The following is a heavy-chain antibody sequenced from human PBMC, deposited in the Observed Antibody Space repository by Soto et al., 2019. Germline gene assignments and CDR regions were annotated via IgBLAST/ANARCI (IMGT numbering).Heavy chain of an antibody. J-gene: IGHJ4*02. CDR2: INPSGGST. CDR3: ARALPRSSGYSYGALDY. V-gene: IGHV1-46*01. Sequence: ASVKVSCKASGYTFTSYYMHWVRQAPGQGLEWTGIINPSGGSTSYAQKFQGRVTVTRDTSTSTVYMELSSLRSEDTAVYYCARALPRSSGYSYGALDYWGQGTLVTVSS. CDR1: GYTFTSYY. D-gene: IGHD5-18*01.